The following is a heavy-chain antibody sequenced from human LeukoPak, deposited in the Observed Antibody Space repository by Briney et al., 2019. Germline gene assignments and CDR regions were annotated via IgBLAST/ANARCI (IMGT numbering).Heavy chain of an antibody. Sequence: GGSLRLSCAASGFTFSDYYMSWIRQAPGKGLEWVSYISSSGSTIYYADSVKGRFAISRDNAKNSLYLQMNILRAEDTAVYYCARDCSGGNCYRDPTFDYWGQGTLVTVSS. CDR1: GFTFSDYY. D-gene: IGHD2-15*01. CDR2: ISSSGSTI. V-gene: IGHV3-11*04. CDR3: ARDCSGGNCYRDPTFDY. J-gene: IGHJ4*02.